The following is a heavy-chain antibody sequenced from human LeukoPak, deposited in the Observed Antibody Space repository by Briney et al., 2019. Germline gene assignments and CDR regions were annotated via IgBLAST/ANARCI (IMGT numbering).Heavy chain of an antibody. CDR3: ARVVSPDYGDYYFDY. CDR1: GYTFTSYG. J-gene: IGHJ4*02. D-gene: IGHD4-17*01. Sequence: ASVKVSCKASGYTFTSYGISWVRQAPGQGLEWMGWISAYNGNTNYAQKLQGRVTMTTDTSTSTAYMELRSLRSDDTAVYYCARVVSPDYGDYYFDYWGQGTLVTVSS. CDR2: ISAYNGNT. V-gene: IGHV1-18*01.